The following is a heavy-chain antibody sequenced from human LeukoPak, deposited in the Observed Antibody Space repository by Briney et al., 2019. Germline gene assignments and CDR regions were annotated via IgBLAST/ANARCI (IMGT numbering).Heavy chain of an antibody. D-gene: IGHD3-22*01. Sequence: SETLSLTCTVPGASISRSYWSWIRQFRGKELEWIGYIYSAKTTIYNPSLNSRATISADTSNNRVSLHLTSVTAADTAVYFCAREVFKSSPHYDSQWGQGTLVTVTS. CDR3: AREVFKSSPHYDSQ. CDR2: IYSAKTT. J-gene: IGHJ1*01. V-gene: IGHV4-4*08. CDR1: GASISRSY.